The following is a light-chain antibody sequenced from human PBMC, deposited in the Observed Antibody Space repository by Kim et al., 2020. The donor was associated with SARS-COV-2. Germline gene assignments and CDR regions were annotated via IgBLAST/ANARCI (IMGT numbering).Light chain of an antibody. V-gene: IGLV3-9*01. J-gene: IGLJ1*01. CDR2: RDI. CDR3: QVWDSSAYV. Sequence: SYELTQPLSVSVALGQTARITCGGNNIGSKNVHWYQQMPGQAPVLVIYRDINRPSGIPERFSGSNSGNTATLTISRAQVGDEADYYCQVWDSSAYVFGPG. CDR1: NIGSKN.